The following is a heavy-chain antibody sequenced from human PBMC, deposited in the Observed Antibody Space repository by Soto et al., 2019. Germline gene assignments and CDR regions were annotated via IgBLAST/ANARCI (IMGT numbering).Heavy chain of an antibody. J-gene: IGHJ6*02. CDR2: IIPIFGTA. V-gene: IGHV1-69*01. CDR3: ARRPCSSTSCYPAYYYYGMDV. CDR1: GGTFSSYA. Sequence: QVQLVQSGAEVKKPGSSVKVSCKASGGTFSSYAISWVRQAPGQGLEWMGGIIPIFGTANYAQKFQGRVTITADESTSTAYMELSSLRSEDTAVYYCARRPCSSTSCYPAYYYYGMDVWGQGTTVTVSS. D-gene: IGHD2-2*01.